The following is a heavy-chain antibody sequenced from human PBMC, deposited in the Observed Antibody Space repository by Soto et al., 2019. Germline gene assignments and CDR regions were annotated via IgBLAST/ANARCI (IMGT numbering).Heavy chain of an antibody. J-gene: IGHJ5*01. CDR3: ARARYGDFVTWFDS. Sequence: QVQLVQSGAEVKKPGSSVKVSCTASGAIFSSYAVSWVRQVPGQGLEWMGGIIPIFATPKYGHKFQDRVTITADESTSTAYMELSSLRSDDTAVYYCARARYGDFVTWFDSWGQGTPVTVSS. D-gene: IGHD4-17*01. CDR1: GAIFSSYA. CDR2: IIPIFATP. V-gene: IGHV1-69*01.